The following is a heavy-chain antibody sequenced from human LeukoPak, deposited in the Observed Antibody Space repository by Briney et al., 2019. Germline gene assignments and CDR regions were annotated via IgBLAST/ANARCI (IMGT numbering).Heavy chain of an antibody. CDR1: GFTFSGYG. J-gene: IGHJ4*02. V-gene: IGHV3-30*02. Sequence: GGSLRLSCAASGFTFSGYGMHWVRQAPGTGLEWVAFIQFDGNGEYYADSVKGRFTISRDNSKNTLFLQMHSLRPEDTALYYCAKGLGYYSDYWGQGTLVTVSS. CDR2: IQFDGNGE. CDR3: AKGLGYYSDY. D-gene: IGHD1-26*01.